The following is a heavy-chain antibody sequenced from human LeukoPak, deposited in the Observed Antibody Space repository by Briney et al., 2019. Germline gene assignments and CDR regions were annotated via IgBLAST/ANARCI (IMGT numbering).Heavy chain of an antibody. CDR1: GGSISSGGYY. D-gene: IGHD6-13*01. CDR2: IYYSGST. J-gene: IGHJ5*02. V-gene: IGHV4-31*03. CDR3: ARWGAGYSSSFASWFDP. Sequence: SETLSLTCTVSGGSISSGGYYWSWIRQHPGTGLEWIGYIYYSGSTYYNPSLKSRVTISVDTSKNQFPLKLSSVTAADTAVYYCARWGAGYSSSFASWFDPWGQGTLVTVSS.